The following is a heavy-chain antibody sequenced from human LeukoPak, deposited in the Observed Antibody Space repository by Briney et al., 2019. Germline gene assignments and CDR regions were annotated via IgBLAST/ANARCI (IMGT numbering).Heavy chain of an antibody. V-gene: IGHV3-23*01. J-gene: IGHJ4*02. CDR3: AKGDYYDLDY. CDR2: ITSGVGIT. D-gene: IGHD3-22*01. Sequence: GGSLRLSCTASGFTFSSYSMNWVRQAPGKGLEWVSIITSGVGITYYADSVKGRFTISRDNSRNTLYLQMNSLRAEDTAVYYCAKGDYYDLDYWGQGTLVTVSS. CDR1: GFTFSSYS.